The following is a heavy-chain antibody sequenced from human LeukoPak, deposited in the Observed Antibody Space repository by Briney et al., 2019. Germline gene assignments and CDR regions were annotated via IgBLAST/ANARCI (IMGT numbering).Heavy chain of an antibody. D-gene: IGHD3-10*01. Sequence: PSETLSLTCTVSGGSIGSGSYYWSWIRQPAGKGLEWIGRIYTSGSTNYNPSLKSRVTTSVDTSKNQFSLKLSSVTAADTAVYYCAREGRYYGSGSCFDYWGQGTLVTVSS. CDR2: IYTSGST. CDR1: GGSIGSGSYY. CDR3: AREGRYYGSGSCFDY. J-gene: IGHJ4*02. V-gene: IGHV4-61*02.